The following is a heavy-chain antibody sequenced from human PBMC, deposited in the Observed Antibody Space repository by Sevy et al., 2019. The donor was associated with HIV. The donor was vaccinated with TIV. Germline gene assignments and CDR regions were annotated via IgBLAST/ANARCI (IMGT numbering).Heavy chain of an antibody. D-gene: IGHD2-2*01. J-gene: IGHJ4*02. CDR2: IKQDGSEK. Sequence: GGSLRLSCAASGFTFSSYWMSWVRQAPGKGLEWVANIKQDGSEKYYVDSVKGRFTISRDNAKNSLFLQMNSLRAEDTAVYYCARQAAVYCSSTTCYAYYFDYWGQGTLVTVSS. CDR3: ARQAAVYCSSTTCYAYYFDY. CDR1: GFTFSSYW. V-gene: IGHV3-7*03.